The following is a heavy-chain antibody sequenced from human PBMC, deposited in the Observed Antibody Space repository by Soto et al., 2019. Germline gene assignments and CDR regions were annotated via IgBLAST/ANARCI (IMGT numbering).Heavy chain of an antibody. V-gene: IGHV1-46*01. Sequence: QVQLVQSGAEVKKPGASVKVSCKASGYTFTSYYMHWVRQAPGQGLEWMGIINPSGGSTSYAQKFQVRVTMTRDTSTSTVYMELSSLRSEDTAVYYCARGGQAGIAAAGDDYYDGMDVWGQGTTVTVSS. CDR1: GYTFTSYY. CDR3: ARGGQAGIAAAGDDYYDGMDV. D-gene: IGHD6-13*01. J-gene: IGHJ6*02. CDR2: INPSGGST.